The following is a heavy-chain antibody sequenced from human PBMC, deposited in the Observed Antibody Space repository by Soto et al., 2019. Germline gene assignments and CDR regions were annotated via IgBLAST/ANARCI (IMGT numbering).Heavy chain of an antibody. D-gene: IGHD6-13*01. CDR2: ISSSSSYT. J-gene: IGHJ4*02. Sequence: GGPLRLSCAASGFTFSDYYMSWIRQAPGKGLEWVSYISSSSSYTNYADSVKGRFTISRDNAKNSLYLQMNSLRAEDTAVYYCARDPGAAAGIDYWGQGTLVTVSS. V-gene: IGHV3-11*06. CDR3: ARDPGAAAGIDY. CDR1: GFTFSDYY.